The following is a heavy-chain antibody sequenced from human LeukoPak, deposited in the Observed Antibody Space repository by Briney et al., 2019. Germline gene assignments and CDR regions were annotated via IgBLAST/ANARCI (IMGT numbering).Heavy chain of an antibody. D-gene: IGHD3-3*01. J-gene: IGHJ4*02. CDR3: AAYYDFWSGYRFDY. CDR2: TYYRSKWYN. CDR1: GDSVSSNSAA. Sequence: SQTLSLTCAISGDSVSSNSAAWNWVRQSPSRGLEWLGSTYYRSKWYNDYAVSVKSRITINPDTSKNQFSLQLNSVTPEDTAVYYCAAYYDFWSGYRFDYWGQGTLVTVSS. V-gene: IGHV6-1*01.